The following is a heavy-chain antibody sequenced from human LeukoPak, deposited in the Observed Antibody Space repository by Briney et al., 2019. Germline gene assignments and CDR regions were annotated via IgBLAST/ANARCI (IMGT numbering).Heavy chain of an antibody. D-gene: IGHD3-10*01. CDR1: GGSFSGYY. CDR3: AKSNGYGLVDI. CDR2: INHSGST. J-gene: IGHJ3*02. Sequence: PSETLSLTCAVYGGSFSGYYWSWIRQPPGKGLEWIGEINHSGSTNYNPSLKSRVTISVKTSKNQFSLKLSSVTAADTAVYYCAKSNGYGLVDIWGQGTMVTVSS. V-gene: IGHV4-34*01.